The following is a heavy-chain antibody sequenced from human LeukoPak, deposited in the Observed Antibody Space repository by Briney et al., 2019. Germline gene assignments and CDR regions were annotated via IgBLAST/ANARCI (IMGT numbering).Heavy chain of an antibody. J-gene: IGHJ5*02. CDR3: ARGGWYYYGSGVQNWFDP. V-gene: IGHV4-39*07. Sequence: SETLSLTCTVSGGSISSSSYYWGWIREPPGKGLEWIVSIYYSGSTNYNPSLKIRVTISVVTSNNQIFLKLSSVTAAETAVYYCARGGWYYYGSGVQNWFDPWDQGTLVTVSS. CDR1: GGSISSSSYY. CDR2: IYYSGST. D-gene: IGHD3-10*01.